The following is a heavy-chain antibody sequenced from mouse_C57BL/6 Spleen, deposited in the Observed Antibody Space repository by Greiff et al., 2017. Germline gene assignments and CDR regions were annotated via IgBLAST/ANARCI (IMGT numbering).Heavy chain of an antibody. D-gene: IGHD4-1*01. V-gene: IGHV5-4*01. CDR3: ARELLGLAY. CDR1: GFTFSSYA. Sequence: DVMLVESGGGLVKPGGSLKLSCAASGFTFSSYAMSWVRQTPEKRLEWVATISDGGSYTYYPDNVKGRFTISRDNAKNNLYLQMSHLKSEDTAMYYCARELLGLAYWGQGPLVTVSA. J-gene: IGHJ3*01. CDR2: ISDGGSYT.